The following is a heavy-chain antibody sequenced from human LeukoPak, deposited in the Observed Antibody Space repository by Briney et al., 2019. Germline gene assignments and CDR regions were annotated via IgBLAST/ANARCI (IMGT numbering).Heavy chain of an antibody. CDR3: ARDIPIAAAGVHYYGMDV. Sequence: QAGGSLRLSCAASGFTFSSYAMHWVSQAPGKGLEWVAVISYDGSNKYYADSVKGRFTISRDNSKNTLYLQMNSLRAEDTAVYYCARDIPIAAAGVHYYGMDVWGQGTTVTVSS. D-gene: IGHD6-13*01. V-gene: IGHV3-30*04. CDR1: GFTFSSYA. CDR2: ISYDGSNK. J-gene: IGHJ6*02.